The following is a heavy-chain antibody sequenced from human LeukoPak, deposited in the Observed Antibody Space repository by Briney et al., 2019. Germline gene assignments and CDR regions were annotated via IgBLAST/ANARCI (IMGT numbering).Heavy chain of an antibody. CDR3: AREQWYRFDN. Sequence: GSLRLSCAASGLSAGSSYTSWIRPAPGKGLEVVAVVGNSDNHKDHADSVKGRFTISRDDAKNSVYLQMNSLRVEDTAIYYCAREQWYRFDNWGQGALVTVSS. V-gene: IGHV3-11*01. J-gene: IGHJ4*02. D-gene: IGHD2-8*01. CDR1: GLSAGSSY. CDR2: VGNSDNHK.